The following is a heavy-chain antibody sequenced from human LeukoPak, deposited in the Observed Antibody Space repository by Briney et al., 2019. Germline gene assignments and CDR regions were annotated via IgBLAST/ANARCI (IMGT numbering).Heavy chain of an antibody. CDR2: INPSGGST. CDR1: GYTFTSYY. V-gene: IGHV1-46*01. D-gene: IGHD5-12*01. J-gene: IGHJ4*02. CDR3: ARGPPYGGYVNY. Sequence: GSVKVSCKASGYTFTSYYMHWVRQAPGQGLEWMGMINPSGGSTTYAQKFQGRVTLTRDTSTSTVYMELSSLRSEDTAVYHCARGPPYGGYVNYWGQGTLVTVSS.